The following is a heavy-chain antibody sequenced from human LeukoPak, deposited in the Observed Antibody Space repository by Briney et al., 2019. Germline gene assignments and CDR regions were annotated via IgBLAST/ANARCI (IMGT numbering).Heavy chain of an antibody. CDR2: IIGIGGST. Sequence: GRSLRLSCAASGFTFSSYAMSWVRQAPGKGREWVSAIIGIGGSTYYADSVKGRFTISRDNSKNTLYLQMNSMRAEDTAVYYCAKPRGDGYNYLEYYFDYWGQGTLVTVSS. CDR3: AKPRGDGYNYLEYYFDY. J-gene: IGHJ4*02. CDR1: GFTFSSYA. V-gene: IGHV3-23*01. D-gene: IGHD5-24*01.